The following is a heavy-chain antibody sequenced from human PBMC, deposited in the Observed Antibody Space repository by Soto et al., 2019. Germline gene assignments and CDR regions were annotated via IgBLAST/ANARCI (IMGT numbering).Heavy chain of an antibody. CDR3: ASNTSSWP. CDR2: ISHSGST. CDR1: GGAFSGYY. Sequence: QVHLQQWGAGLLKPSEPLSLTSAVHGGAFSGYYWSWIRQPPGKGLEGIGEISHSGSTNYNPSLKSRVTISVDTSKNQFPLKMSSVTAADTAVYYCASNTSSWPWGQGTLVTVSS. J-gene: IGHJ5*02. D-gene: IGHD6-13*01. V-gene: IGHV4-34*01.